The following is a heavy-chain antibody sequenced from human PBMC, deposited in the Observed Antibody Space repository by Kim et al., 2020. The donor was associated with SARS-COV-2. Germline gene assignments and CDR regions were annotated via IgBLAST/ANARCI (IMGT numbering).Heavy chain of an antibody. CDR2: ISDSGGSA. Sequence: GGSLRLSCAASGFTFSSYSMTWVRQAPGKGLEWVSVISDSGGSAYNTDSVMGRFTISRDNSKNTLYLEMKRLRADDTAVYYCAKEGSNYYFALWGQGTQV. D-gene: IGHD4-4*01. J-gene: IGHJ4*02. V-gene: IGHV3-23*01. CDR3: AKEGSNYYFAL. CDR1: GFTFSSYS.